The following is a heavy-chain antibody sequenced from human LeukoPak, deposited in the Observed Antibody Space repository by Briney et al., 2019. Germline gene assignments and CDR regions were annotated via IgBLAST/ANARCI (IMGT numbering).Heavy chain of an antibody. CDR1: GFTFGTYA. D-gene: IGHD6-19*01. CDR2: ISSSGSTI. CDR3: ARAAIAVAGMFDP. J-gene: IGHJ5*02. V-gene: IGHV3-11*01. Sequence: GGSLRLSCTSSGFTFGTYAVSWFRQAPGKGLEWVSYISSSGSTIYYADSVKGRFTSSRDNAKNSLYLQMNSLRAEDTAVYYCARAAIAVAGMFDPWGQGTLVTVSS.